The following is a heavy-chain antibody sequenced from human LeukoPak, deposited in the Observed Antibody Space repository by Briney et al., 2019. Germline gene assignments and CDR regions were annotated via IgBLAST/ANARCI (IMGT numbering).Heavy chain of an antibody. V-gene: IGHV3-48*01. J-gene: IGHJ4*02. CDR1: GFRFDSYP. Sequence: GGSLRLSCAASGFRFDSYPMNWVRQPPGKGMEWLSNVRTRGDPTSYADSVRGRFTISRDNAKKSLFLQINSLRVEDTAVYFYVRDVDYAFDYWGQGVLVIVSS. CDR3: VRDVDYAFDY. CDR2: VRTRGDPT. D-gene: IGHD4-17*01.